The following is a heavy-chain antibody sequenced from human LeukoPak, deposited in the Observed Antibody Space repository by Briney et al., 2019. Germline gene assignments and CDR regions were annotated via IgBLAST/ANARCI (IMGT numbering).Heavy chain of an antibody. CDR1: GFTFSSYW. J-gene: IGHJ3*02. D-gene: IGHD4-17*01. CDR3: ARAYYGDIRVLHNAFDI. CDR2: IKQDGSEK. Sequence: GGSLRLSCAASGFTFSSYWMSWVRQAPGKGLEWVANIKQDGSEKYYVDSVKGRFTISRDNAKNSLYLQMNSLRAEDTAVYYCARAYYGDIRVLHNAFDIWGQGTMVTVSS. V-gene: IGHV3-7*01.